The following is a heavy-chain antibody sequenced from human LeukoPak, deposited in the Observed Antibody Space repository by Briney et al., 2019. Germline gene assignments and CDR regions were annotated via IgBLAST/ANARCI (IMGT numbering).Heavy chain of an antibody. CDR2: TYYRSKWFI. CDR1: GDSVSSNSAA. V-gene: IGHV6-1*01. CDR3: TRSDCSSGRCPGFDN. Sequence: SQTFSLTCGISGDSVSSNSAAWNWIRKSPSRGLEWLGRTYYRSKWFINYAPFVKSRIIINPDTPKNQVSLQLNSVTPEDTAVYYCTRSDCSSGRCPGFDNWGQGTLVTVSS. J-gene: IGHJ4*02. D-gene: IGHD6-19*01.